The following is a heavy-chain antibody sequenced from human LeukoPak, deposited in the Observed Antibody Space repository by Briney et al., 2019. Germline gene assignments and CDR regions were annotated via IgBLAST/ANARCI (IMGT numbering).Heavy chain of an antibody. Sequence: GESLKISCVASGFTFSSYSMNWVRPAPGKGLEWISYISSNSSTTFYADSVKGRFTISRDNAKNSLYVQMNSLRAEDTAIYYCARDGLMDVWGTGTTVTVSS. V-gene: IGHV3-48*01. J-gene: IGHJ6*03. CDR3: ARDGLMDV. CDR2: ISSNSSTT. CDR1: GFTFSSYS.